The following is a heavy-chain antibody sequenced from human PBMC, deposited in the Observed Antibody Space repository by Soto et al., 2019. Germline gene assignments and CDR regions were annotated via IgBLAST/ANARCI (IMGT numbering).Heavy chain of an antibody. Sequence: GESLKISCKGSGYSFTSYWIGWVRQMPGKGLEWMGIIYPGDSDTSYSTSFQGQVTISADKSISTAYLQWSSLKASDTAMYYCARSTYYDILTGYYDYWGQGTLVTVSS. CDR3: ARSTYYDILTGYYDY. CDR2: IYPGDSDT. CDR1: GYSFTSYW. V-gene: IGHV5-51*01. D-gene: IGHD3-9*01. J-gene: IGHJ4*02.